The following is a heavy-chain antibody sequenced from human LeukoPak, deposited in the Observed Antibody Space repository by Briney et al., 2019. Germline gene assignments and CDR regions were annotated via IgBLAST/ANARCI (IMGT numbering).Heavy chain of an antibody. CDR3: ARDMWQQFDWFDP. Sequence: ASVKVSCKTSGYTFTAYYMHWVRQAPGQGLEWMGWINPNTGDTRSAERFQGRVTMTRDSSITTIYLELTRLTSDDSAVYYCARDMWQQFDWFDPWGQGTLVTVSS. V-gene: IGHV1-2*02. J-gene: IGHJ5*02. CDR2: INPNTGDT. D-gene: IGHD6-13*01. CDR1: GYTFTAYY.